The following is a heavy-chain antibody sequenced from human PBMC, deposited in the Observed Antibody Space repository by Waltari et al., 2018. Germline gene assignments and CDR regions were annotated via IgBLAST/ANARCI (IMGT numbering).Heavy chain of an antibody. CDR3: AKIRIRFSSSGSGIDY. CDR2: ISGRGGST. Sequence: EVQLLESGGGLVQPGGSLRLSCAASGFTFSSYAMSWVRQAPGKGLEWVSAISGRGGSTYYADSVKGRFTISRDNSKNTLYLQMNSLRAEDTAVYYCAKIRIRFSSSGSGIDYWGQGTLVTVSS. CDR1: GFTFSSYA. D-gene: IGHD6-6*01. V-gene: IGHV3-23*01. J-gene: IGHJ4*02.